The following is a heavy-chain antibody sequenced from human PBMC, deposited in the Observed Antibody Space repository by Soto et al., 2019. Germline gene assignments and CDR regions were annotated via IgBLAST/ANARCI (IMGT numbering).Heavy chain of an antibody. CDR3: ARPRVGGSNAEYFQH. Sequence: PGASLTISCKYSGYTFTNYRIGWVGQIPGKSLECMGIIYPGYSDTIYSPSFQGQVTISADKSISTAYRQWSSLKASDIAMYYCARPRVGGSNAEYFQHWGKGSQVTV. CDR1: GYTFTNYR. D-gene: IGHD2-15*01. V-gene: IGHV5-51*01. J-gene: IGHJ1*01. CDR2: IYPGYSDT.